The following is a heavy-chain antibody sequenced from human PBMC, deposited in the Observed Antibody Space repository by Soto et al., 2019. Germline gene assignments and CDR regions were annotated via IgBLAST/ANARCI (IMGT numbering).Heavy chain of an antibody. V-gene: IGHV4-59*11. CDR3: ARIPLGSEYRHYFNMDV. CDR2: ISLSGST. CDR1: GGSISSRH. J-gene: IGHJ6*03. D-gene: IGHD2-15*01. Sequence: PSETLSLTCSVSGGSISSRHWTWIRQPPGKGLEWIGYISLSGSTNYISSLRSRATMSVDTSKNQFSLRLSSVTAADTAVYFCARIPLGSEYRHYFNMDVWGKGTTVTISS.